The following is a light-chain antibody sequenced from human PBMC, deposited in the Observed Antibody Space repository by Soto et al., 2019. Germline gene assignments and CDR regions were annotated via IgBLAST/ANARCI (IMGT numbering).Light chain of an antibody. CDR1: QDINNY. CDR2: AAS. J-gene: IGKJ1*01. Sequence: DIQMTQSPSSLSASVGDRVTITCRASQDINNYLAWFQQKPGKAPKYLIYAASTLQTGVPSKFSGSASGTDFTLTINSLQPEDFATYYCQQYHSYPPSLGQGTQVEIK. CDR3: QQYHSYPPS. V-gene: IGKV1-16*02.